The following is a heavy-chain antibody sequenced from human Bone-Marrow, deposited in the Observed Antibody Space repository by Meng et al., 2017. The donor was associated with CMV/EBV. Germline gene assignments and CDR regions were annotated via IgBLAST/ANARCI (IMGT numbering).Heavy chain of an antibody. CDR1: GFTFSSYE. Sequence: GGSLSLSCAASGFTFSSYEMNWVRQAPGKGLEWVSYISSSGSTICYADSVKGRFTISRYNAKNSLYLQMNSLRAEDTAVYYCAILGGYCTIGVFYFSFDYGMDVWGQGTMVTVSS. V-gene: IGHV3-48*03. D-gene: IGHD2-8*01. J-gene: IGHJ6*02. CDR3: AILGGYCTIGVFYFSFDYGMDV. CDR2: ISSSGSTI.